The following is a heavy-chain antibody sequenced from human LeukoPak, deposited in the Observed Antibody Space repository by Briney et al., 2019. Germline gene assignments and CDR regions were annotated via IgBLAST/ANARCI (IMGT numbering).Heavy chain of an antibody. CDR2: IYNSGST. V-gene: IGHV4-38-2*01. J-gene: IGHJ4*02. D-gene: IGHD1-26*01. Sequence: PSETLSLTCAVSGNSISNTYYWGWIRQPPGKELEWIGSIYNSGSTHYNPSLKSRVTISVDTSKNQFSLKLSSVTAADTAVYYCATNSSGNYFDYWGQGTLVTVSS. CDR1: GNSISNTYY. CDR3: ATNSSGNYFDY.